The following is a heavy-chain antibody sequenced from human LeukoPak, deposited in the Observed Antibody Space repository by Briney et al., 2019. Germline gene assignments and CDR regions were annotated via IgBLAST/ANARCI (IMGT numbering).Heavy chain of an antibody. J-gene: IGHJ4*02. CDR1: GYTFTSYD. D-gene: IGHD3-10*01. Sequence: ASVKVSCKASGYTFTSYDINWVRQATGQGLEWMGWINPNSGNTGYAQKFQGRVTITRNTSISTAYMELSSLRSEDTAVYYCARAENFMVRGVIRYWGQGTLVTVSS. CDR3: ARAENFMVRGVIRY. CDR2: INPNSGNT. V-gene: IGHV1-8*03.